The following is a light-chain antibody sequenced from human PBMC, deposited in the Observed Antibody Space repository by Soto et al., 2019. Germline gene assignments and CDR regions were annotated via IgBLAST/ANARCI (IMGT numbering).Light chain of an antibody. J-gene: IGKJ5*01. Sequence: IQMTHSPSSLSASVGDRVTITCQATQDIRKYLNWYQQKPGKAPNLLIYDASSLETGVPSRFSGSGSGTDFTLTISSLQPEDFATYYCQQYDNLPLIFGQGTRLEIK. V-gene: IGKV1-33*01. CDR2: DAS. CDR3: QQYDNLPLI. CDR1: QDIRKY.